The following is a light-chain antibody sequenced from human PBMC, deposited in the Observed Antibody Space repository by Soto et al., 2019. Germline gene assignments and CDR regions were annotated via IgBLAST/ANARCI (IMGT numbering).Light chain of an antibody. Sequence: EVVMRQSPATLSVSPGEGATLSCRASQGIGDTLAWYQQKPGQAPSLLIYDASNRATGIPARFSGSGSGTDFTLTISSLEPEDFAVYYCQQRSNWPRGTFGQGTKVDIK. CDR3: QQRSNWPRGT. V-gene: IGKV3-11*01. CDR1: QGIGDT. CDR2: DAS. J-gene: IGKJ1*01.